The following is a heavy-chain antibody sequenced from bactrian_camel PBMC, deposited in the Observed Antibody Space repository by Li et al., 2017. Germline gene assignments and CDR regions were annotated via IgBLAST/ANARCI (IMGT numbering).Heavy chain of an antibody. CDR2: FPTQSGSP. CDR3: ATPNPATYGGSWYFGY. D-gene: IGHD6*01. J-gene: IGHJ6*01. CDR1: GMDYTRVC. Sequence: HVQLVESGGGAVQTGGSLRLSCAASGMDYTRVCMTWFRQSPGRDREWVASFPTQSGSPSYSNSVKGRFAISQDNAKNTVYLQMNSLKSEDTAQYYCATPNPATYGGSWYFGYWGQGTQVTVS. V-gene: IGHV3S1*01.